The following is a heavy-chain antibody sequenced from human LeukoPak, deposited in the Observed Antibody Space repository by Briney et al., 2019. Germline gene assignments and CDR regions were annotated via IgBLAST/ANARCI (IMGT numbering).Heavy chain of an antibody. V-gene: IGHV4-59*12. Sequence: SETLSLTCTVSGASISNYYWSWIRQPPGKGLERIGYIYYSGSTNYNPSLKSRVTISVDTPKSQFSLKLTSVTAADTAVYYCARDMWELLPGNAFDIWGQGTMVTVSS. CDR1: GASISNYY. CDR3: ARDMWELLPGNAFDI. CDR2: IYYSGST. D-gene: IGHD1-26*01. J-gene: IGHJ3*02.